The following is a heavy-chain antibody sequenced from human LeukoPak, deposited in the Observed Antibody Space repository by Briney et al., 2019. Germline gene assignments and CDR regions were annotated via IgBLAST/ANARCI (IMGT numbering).Heavy chain of an antibody. Sequence: GGSLSLSCAASGFTFSSYAMSWVRQAPGKGLEWVSAISGSGGSTYYADSVKGRFTISRDNSKNTMYLQMNSLRAEDTAVYYCARHRGYSGYDPGMNWGQGTLVTVSS. J-gene: IGHJ4*02. CDR3: ARHRGYSGYDPGMN. V-gene: IGHV3-23*01. D-gene: IGHD5-12*01. CDR2: ISGSGGST. CDR1: GFTFSSYA.